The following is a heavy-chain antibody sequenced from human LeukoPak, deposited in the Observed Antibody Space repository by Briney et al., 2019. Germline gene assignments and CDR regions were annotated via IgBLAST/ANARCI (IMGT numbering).Heavy chain of an antibody. V-gene: IGHV3-64D*06. CDR1: GFTFSSYA. CDR2: ISSNGGST. Sequence: GGSLRLSGSASGFTFSSYAMHWVRQAPGKGLEYVSAISSNGGSTYYADSVKGRFTISRDNSKNTLYLQMSSLRPEDTAVYYCVKGIVVVTARAFDYWGQGTLVTVSS. J-gene: IGHJ4*02. CDR3: VKGIVVVTARAFDY. D-gene: IGHD2-21*02.